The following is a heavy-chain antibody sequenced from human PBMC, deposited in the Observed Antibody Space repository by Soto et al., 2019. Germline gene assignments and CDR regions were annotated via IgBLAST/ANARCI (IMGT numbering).Heavy chain of an antibody. CDR1: GYTFTSYA. D-gene: IGHD2-2*01. CDR3: ARDRTPAYYFDY. J-gene: IGHJ4*02. CDR2: INAGNGNT. Sequence: ASVKVSCKASGYTFTSYAMHWLRQAPGQRLEWMGWINAGNGNTKYSQKFQGRVTITRDTSASTAYMELSSLRSEDTAVYYCARDRTPAYYFDYWGQGTLVTVSS. V-gene: IGHV1-3*01.